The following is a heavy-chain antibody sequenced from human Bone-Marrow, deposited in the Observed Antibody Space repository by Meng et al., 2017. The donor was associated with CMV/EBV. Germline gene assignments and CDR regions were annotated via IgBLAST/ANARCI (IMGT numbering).Heavy chain of an antibody. CDR2: INHSGST. V-gene: IGHV4-34*01. D-gene: IGHD3-3*01. J-gene: IGHJ4*02. CDR3: ARGGRGSYYDFWSGYSNYFDY. CDR1: FNGYY. Sequence: FNGYYWSWIRQPPGKGLEWIGEINHSGSTNYNPSLKSRVTISVDTSKNQFSLKLSSVTAADTAVYYCARGGRGSYYDFWSGYSNYFDYWGQGTLVTVSS.